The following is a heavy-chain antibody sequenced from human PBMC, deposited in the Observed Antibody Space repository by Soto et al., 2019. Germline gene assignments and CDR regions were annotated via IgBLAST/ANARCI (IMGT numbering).Heavy chain of an antibody. J-gene: IGHJ4*02. CDR3: ARTGERKWTWLVRYFDY. CDR2: IYYSGST. CDR1: GGSISSSSYY. D-gene: IGHD6-19*01. V-gene: IGHV4-39*01. Sequence: QLQLQESGPGLVKPSETLSLTCTVSGGSISSSSYYWGWIRQPPGKGLEWIGSIYYSGSTYYNPSLKSRVTISVDTSKNQFSLKLSSVTAADTAVDYCARTGERKWTWLVRYFDYWGQGTLVTVSS.